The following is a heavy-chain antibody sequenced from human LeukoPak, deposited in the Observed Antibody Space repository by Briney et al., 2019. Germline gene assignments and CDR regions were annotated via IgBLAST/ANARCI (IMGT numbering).Heavy chain of an antibody. Sequence: GGSLRLSCATYGYTFDDHYVVWVRQAPGKAREWVGRTRNIAKSNTTAYSASEKDRYIVPRDDSRNLVYLQMNSRRTEETPVYYCGRSLDRGGRRVIIDLDYWGQGTPVTVSS. D-gene: IGHD3-10*01. CDR1: GYTFDDHY. J-gene: IGHJ4*02. CDR3: GRSLDRGGRRVIIDLDY. CDR2: TRNIAKSNTT. V-gene: IGHV3-72*01.